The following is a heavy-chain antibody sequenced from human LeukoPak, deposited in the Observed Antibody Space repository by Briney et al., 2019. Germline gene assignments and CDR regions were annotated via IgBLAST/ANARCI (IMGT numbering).Heavy chain of an antibody. D-gene: IGHD3-22*01. J-gene: IGHJ4*02. V-gene: IGHV3-9*01. CDR2: ISWNSGSI. Sequence: GGSLRLSCAASGFTFDDYAMHWVRQAPGKGLEWVPGISWNSGSIGYADSVKGRFTISRDNAKNSLYLLMNSLRAEDTALYYCAKDIGLLYYDSSGYYNVGYFDYWGQGTLVTVSS. CDR1: GFTFDDYA. CDR3: AKDIGLLYYDSSGYYNVGYFDY.